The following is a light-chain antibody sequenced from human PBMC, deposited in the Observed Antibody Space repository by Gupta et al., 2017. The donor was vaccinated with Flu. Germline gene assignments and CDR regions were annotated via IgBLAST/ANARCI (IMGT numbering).Light chain of an antibody. Sequence: DIAMTQYPSSLSASVGDRVTITCRASQANSSYLNWYQQKPGKAPTLLIYATSSLKNAVPSRFSGSGSGTDFTFTISSLQPEDFATYYCQQSYNPPLTFGPGTKVNIK. CDR2: ATS. V-gene: IGKV1-39*01. J-gene: IGKJ3*01. CDR3: QQSYNPPLT. CDR1: QANSSY.